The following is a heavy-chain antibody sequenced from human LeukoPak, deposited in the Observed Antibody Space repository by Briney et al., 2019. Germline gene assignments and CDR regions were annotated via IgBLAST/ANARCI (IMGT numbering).Heavy chain of an antibody. V-gene: IGHV4-31*03. J-gene: IGHJ4*02. Sequence: PSETLSLTCTVSGGSISSGGYYRSWIRQHPGKGLEWIGYIYYSGSTYYNPSLKSRVTISVDTSKNQFSLKLSSVTAADTAVYYCARAGVYSSSWYGPDYWGQGTLVTVSS. D-gene: IGHD6-13*01. CDR2: IYYSGST. CDR3: ARAGVYSSSWYGPDY. CDR1: GGSISSGGYY.